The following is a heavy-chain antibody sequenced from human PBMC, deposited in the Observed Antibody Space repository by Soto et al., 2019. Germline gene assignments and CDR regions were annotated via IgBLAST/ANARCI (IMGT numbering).Heavy chain of an antibody. V-gene: IGHV3-33*01. J-gene: IGHJ5*02. CDR3: ARGLDPSAAWFDP. Sequence: PGGSLRLSCAASGFTFSSYGMHWVRQAPGKGLEWVAVIWYDGSNKYYADSVKGRFTISRDNSKNTLYLQMNSLRAEDTAVYYCARGLDPSAAWFDPWGQGTLVTVS. D-gene: IGHD3-16*01. CDR2: IWYDGSNK. CDR1: GFTFSSYG.